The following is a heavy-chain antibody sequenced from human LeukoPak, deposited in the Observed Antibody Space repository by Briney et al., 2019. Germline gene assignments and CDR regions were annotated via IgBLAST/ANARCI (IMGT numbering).Heavy chain of an antibody. J-gene: IGHJ4*02. CDR3: ALNVDTAMVGRTR. CDR1: GFTFSSYG. Sequence: GGSLRLSCAASGFTFSSYGMHWVRQAPGKGLEWVAFIRYDGSNKYYADSVKGRFTISRDNSKNTLYLQMNSLRAEDTAVYYCALNVDTAMVGRTRWGQGTLVTVSS. CDR2: IRYDGSNK. D-gene: IGHD5-18*01. V-gene: IGHV3-30*02.